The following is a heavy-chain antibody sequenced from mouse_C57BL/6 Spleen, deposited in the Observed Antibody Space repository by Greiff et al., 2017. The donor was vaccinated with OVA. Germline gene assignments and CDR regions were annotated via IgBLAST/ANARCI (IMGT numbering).Heavy chain of an antibody. Sequence: VQLKQSGPELVKPGASVKISCKASGYTFTDYYMNWVKQSHGKSLEWIGDINPNNGGTSYNQKFKGKATLTVDKSSSTAYMELRSLTSEDSAVYYCARNLLLLYFDVWGTGTTVTVSS. CDR2: INPNNGGT. V-gene: IGHV1-26*01. D-gene: IGHD1-1*02. CDR3: ARNLLLLYFDV. CDR1: GYTFTDYY. J-gene: IGHJ1*03.